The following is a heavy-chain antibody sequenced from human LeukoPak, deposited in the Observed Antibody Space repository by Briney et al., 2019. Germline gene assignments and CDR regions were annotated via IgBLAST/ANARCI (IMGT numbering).Heavy chain of an antibody. CDR3: AREPPRERWFDT. D-gene: IGHD1-1*01. Sequence: PGGSLRLSCTASGFISSSYWMSWVRQAPGKGLEWVANIKYDGSEKYYVDSVKGRFTISRDNAKNSLFLQMNSLRAEDTAVYYCAREPPRERWFDTWGQGSLVTVYS. CDR2: IKYDGSEK. CDR1: GFISSSYW. J-gene: IGHJ5*02. V-gene: IGHV3-7*03.